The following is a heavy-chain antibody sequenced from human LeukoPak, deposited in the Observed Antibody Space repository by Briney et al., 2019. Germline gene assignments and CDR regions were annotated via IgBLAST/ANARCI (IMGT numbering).Heavy chain of an antibody. V-gene: IGHV4-34*01. CDR3: ARWGRRYGMDV. J-gene: IGHJ6*02. CDR1: GGSFSGYY. Sequence: SETLSLTCAVYGGSFSGYYWSWIRQPPGKGLEWIGEINHSGNTNYNPSLKSRVTISVDTSKNQFSLKLSSVTAADTAVYYCARWGRRYGMDVWGQGTTVTVSS. D-gene: IGHD7-27*01. CDR2: INHSGNT.